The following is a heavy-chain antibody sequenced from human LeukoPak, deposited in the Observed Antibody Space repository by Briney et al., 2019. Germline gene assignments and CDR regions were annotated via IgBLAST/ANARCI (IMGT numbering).Heavy chain of an antibody. D-gene: IGHD6-6*01. CDR1: GYTFTSYY. CDR2: INPSGGST. J-gene: IGHJ6*03. CDR3: ARNAARGSLRLHYYMDV. Sequence: ASVKVSCKASGYTFTSYYMHWVRQAPGQGLEWMGIINPSGGSTSYAQKFQGRVTMTRDTSTSTVYMELSSLRSEDTAVYYCARNAARGSLRLHYYMDVWGKGTTVTVSS. V-gene: IGHV1-46*01.